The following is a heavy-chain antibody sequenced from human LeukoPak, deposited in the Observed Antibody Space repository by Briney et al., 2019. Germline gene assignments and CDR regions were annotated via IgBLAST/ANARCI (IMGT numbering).Heavy chain of an antibody. Sequence: ASVKVSCKASGYTFTSYAMHWVRQAPGQRLEWMGWINAGNGNTKYSQEFQGRVTITRDTSASTAYMELSSLRSEGMAVYYCARDGGYYDYYFDYWGQGTLVTVSS. D-gene: IGHD3-3*01. V-gene: IGHV1-3*03. CDR1: GYTFTSYA. J-gene: IGHJ4*02. CDR2: INAGNGNT. CDR3: ARDGGYYDYYFDY.